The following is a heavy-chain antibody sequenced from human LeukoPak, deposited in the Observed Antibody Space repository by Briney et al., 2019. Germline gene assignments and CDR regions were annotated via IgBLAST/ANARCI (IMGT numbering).Heavy chain of an antibody. CDR2: ISGSGGST. CDR1: GITFSSYG. Sequence: QPGRSLRLSCGAFGITFSSYGMSWVRQAPGKGLEWVSAISGSGGSTYYADSVKGRFTISRDNSKNTLYLQMNSLRAEDTAVYYCAKSRSTNWNSCDDYWGQGTLVTVSS. V-gene: IGHV3-23*01. D-gene: IGHD2-2*01. CDR3: AKSRSTNWNSCDDY. J-gene: IGHJ4*02.